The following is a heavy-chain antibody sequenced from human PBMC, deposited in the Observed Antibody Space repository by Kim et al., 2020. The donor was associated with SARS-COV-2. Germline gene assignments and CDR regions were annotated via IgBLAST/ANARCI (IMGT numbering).Heavy chain of an antibody. Sequence: GGSLRLSCAASGFTFSHSAMSWVRQAPGKGLEWVSGISGSGTSTYYADSVKGRFTISRDNSKNTLYLQMNSLRVDDTAVYYCAKERKVDWYYFDYRGQGTLVTVSS. D-gene: IGHD2-21*01. J-gene: IGHJ4*02. CDR1: GFTFSHSA. V-gene: IGHV3-23*01. CDR3: AKERKVDWYYFDY. CDR2: ISGSGTST.